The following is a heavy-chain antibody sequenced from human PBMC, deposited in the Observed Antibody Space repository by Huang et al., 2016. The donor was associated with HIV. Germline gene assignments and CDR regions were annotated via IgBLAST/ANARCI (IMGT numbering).Heavy chain of an antibody. V-gene: IGHV3-7*01. D-gene: IGHD1-7*01. J-gene: IGHJ6*02. CDR3: ATKASAMDI. Sequence: LVESGGGVVQPGGSRRLSCAGSTATFNAYWMSWVRQRPGQGLEWVANIKQEWSEKYYMDSVEGRFNISRDNVKKLLFLEMNNLRVADTAVYYCATKASAMDIWGQGTTVIVSS. CDR1: TATFNAYW. CDR2: IKQEWSEK.